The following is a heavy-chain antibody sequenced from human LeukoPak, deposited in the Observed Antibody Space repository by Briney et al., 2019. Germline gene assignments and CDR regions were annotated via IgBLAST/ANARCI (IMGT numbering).Heavy chain of an antibody. CDR2: ISAYNGNT. D-gene: IGHD6-13*01. V-gene: IGHV1-18*01. CDR3: ARVYSSSWYTYYFDY. J-gene: IGHJ4*02. CDR1: GYTFTSYG. Sequence: ASVKVSCKASGYTFTSYGISWVRQAPGQGLEWMGWISAYNGNTNYAQKLQGRVTMTTDTSTSTAYMELRSLRSDDTAVYYCARVYSSSWYTYYFDYWGQGTLVTVSS.